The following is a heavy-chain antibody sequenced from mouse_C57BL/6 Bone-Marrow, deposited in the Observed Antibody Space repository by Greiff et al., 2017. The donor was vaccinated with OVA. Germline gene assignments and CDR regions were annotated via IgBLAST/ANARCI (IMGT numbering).Heavy chain of an antibody. J-gene: IGHJ2*01. CDR3: ARRYYGSRGLFDY. CDR2: ISSGSSTS. CDR1: GFPFSDYG. V-gene: IGHV5-17*01. D-gene: IGHD1-1*01. Sequence: EVHLVESGGGLVKPGESLKLSCAASGFPFSDYGMHWVRQAPEKGLEWVASISSGSSTSYYADTVKDRFTISRDNAKNTLFRQMTSLRSEDTAMYYGARRYYGSRGLFDYWCQGTTLTVSA.